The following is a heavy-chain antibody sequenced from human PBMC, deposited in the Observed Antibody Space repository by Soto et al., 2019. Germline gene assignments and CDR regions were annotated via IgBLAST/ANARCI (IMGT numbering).Heavy chain of an antibody. Sequence: KPSETLSLTCAVSGGSISSSNWWSWVRQPPGKGLEWIGEIYHSGSTNYNPSLKSRVTISVDKSKNQFSLKLSSVTAADTAVYYCARDQQQLVRRGRYGMDVWGQGTTVTVSS. V-gene: IGHV4-4*02. CDR3: ARDQQQLVRRGRYGMDV. D-gene: IGHD6-13*01. CDR1: GGSISSSNW. J-gene: IGHJ6*02. CDR2: IYHSGST.